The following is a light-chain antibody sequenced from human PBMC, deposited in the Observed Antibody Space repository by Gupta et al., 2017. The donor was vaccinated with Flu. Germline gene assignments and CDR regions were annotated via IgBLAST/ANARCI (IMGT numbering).Light chain of an antibody. V-gene: IGKV3-11*01. CDR2: DAS. CDR3: QQPRGIFT. J-gene: IGKJ3*01. Sequence: EIVLTQSPATLSLSPGERATLSCRASQSVSSYLAWYQQKPGQAPRLLTYDASNRATGIPARFSGSGSGTDFTLTSSSLEPEDFAVYYWQQPRGIFTFGHGTKVDIK. CDR1: QSVSSY.